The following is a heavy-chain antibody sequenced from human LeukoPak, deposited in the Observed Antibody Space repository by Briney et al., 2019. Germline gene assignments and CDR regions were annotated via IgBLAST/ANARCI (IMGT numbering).Heavy chain of an antibody. J-gene: IGHJ4*02. D-gene: IGHD2/OR15-2a*01. V-gene: IGHV4-59*01. CDR2: VYHTGST. CDR3: STDSPTGFDH. CDR1: GGSIRSYY. Sequence: TASETLSLTCTVSGGSIRSYYWSWTRQSPEKGLEWIGYVYHTGSTKYNPSLQSRVTISIDPSKNQFSLNLTSVTAADTAVYYCSTDSPTGFDHWGLGALVTVSS.